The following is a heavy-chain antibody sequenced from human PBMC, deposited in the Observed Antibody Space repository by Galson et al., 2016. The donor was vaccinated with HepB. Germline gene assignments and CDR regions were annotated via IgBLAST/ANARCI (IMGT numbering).Heavy chain of an antibody. CDR2: IYPDDSDT. CDR3: ARAPRGPISRYFDF. J-gene: IGHJ4*01. CDR1: GYTFTNYW. D-gene: IGHD2/OR15-2a*01. V-gene: IGHV5-51*01. Sequence: QSGAEVKKPGESLKIYCKGSGYTFTNYWIGWVRQMPGKGLEWMGIIYPDDSDTRYGPSFQGQVTISADKSINTAYLQWSSLKASDTAMYYCARAPRGPISRYFDFWGQGTLVTVSS.